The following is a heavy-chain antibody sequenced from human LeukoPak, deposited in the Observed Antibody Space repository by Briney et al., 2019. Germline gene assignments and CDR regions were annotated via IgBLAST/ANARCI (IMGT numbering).Heavy chain of an antibody. CDR3: ARDGVAVAATRNYYYYGMDV. Sequence: ASVKVSCKASGGTFSSYAISWVRQAPGQGPEWMGGIIPIFGTANYAQKFQGRVTITADESTSTAYMELSSLRSEDTAVYYCARDGVAVAATRNYYYYGMDVWGQGTTVTVSS. D-gene: IGHD6-19*01. CDR1: GGTFSSYA. J-gene: IGHJ6*02. V-gene: IGHV1-69*13. CDR2: IIPIFGTA.